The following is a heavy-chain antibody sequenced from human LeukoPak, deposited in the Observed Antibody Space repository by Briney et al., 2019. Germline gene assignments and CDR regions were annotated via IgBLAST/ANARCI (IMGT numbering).Heavy chain of an antibody. CDR1: GFTFSSYA. CDR3: ARDRRRYGSGSPFDY. J-gene: IGHJ4*02. D-gene: IGHD3-10*01. Sequence: GGSLRLSCAASGFTFSSYAMHWVRQAPGKGLEWVAVISYDGSNKYYADSVKGRFTISRDNSKNTLYLQMNSLRAEDTAVYYCARDRRRYGSGSPFDYWGQGTLVTVAS. CDR2: ISYDGSNK. V-gene: IGHV3-30*04.